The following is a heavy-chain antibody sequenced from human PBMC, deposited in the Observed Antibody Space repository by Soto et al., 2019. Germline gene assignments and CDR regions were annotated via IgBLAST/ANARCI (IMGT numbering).Heavy chain of an antibody. D-gene: IGHD3-10*01. V-gene: IGHV1-18*01. J-gene: IGHJ6*02. Sequence: ASVKVSCXASGYTFTSYGISWVRQAPGQGLEWMGWISAYNGNTNYAQKLQGRVTMTTDTSTSTAYMELRSLRSDDTAVYYCARGAVVRGVIGYYGMDVWGQGTTVTVSS. CDR2: ISAYNGNT. CDR1: GYTFTSYG. CDR3: ARGAVVRGVIGYYGMDV.